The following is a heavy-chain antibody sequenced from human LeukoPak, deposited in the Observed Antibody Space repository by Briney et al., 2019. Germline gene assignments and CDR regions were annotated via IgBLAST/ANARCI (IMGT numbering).Heavy chain of an antibody. D-gene: IGHD2-15*01. CDR1: GFTFSNYA. V-gene: IGHV3-64*01. J-gene: IGHJ4*02. CDR3: ARSAGRFGSGGSCYDY. Sequence: GGSPRLSCAASGFTFSNYAMQWLRQAPGKGLEYVSAISDNGGSTYYANSVKGRFTISRDNSKNTLYLQMGSLRAEDMAIYYCARSAGRFGSGGSCYDYWGQGTLVTVSS. CDR2: ISDNGGST.